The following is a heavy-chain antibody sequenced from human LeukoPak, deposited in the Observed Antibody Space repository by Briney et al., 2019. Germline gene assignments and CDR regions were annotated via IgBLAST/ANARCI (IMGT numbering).Heavy chain of an antibody. Sequence: ASVKVSCKVSGYTLTELSMHWVRQAPGKGLEWMGGFDPEDGETIYAQKFQGRVTMTEDTSTDTAYMELSSLRSEDTAVYYCAIALWFGELLKPDAFDIWGQGTMVTVSS. CDR1: GYTLTELS. J-gene: IGHJ3*02. CDR3: AIALWFGELLKPDAFDI. V-gene: IGHV1-24*01. CDR2: FDPEDGET. D-gene: IGHD3-10*01.